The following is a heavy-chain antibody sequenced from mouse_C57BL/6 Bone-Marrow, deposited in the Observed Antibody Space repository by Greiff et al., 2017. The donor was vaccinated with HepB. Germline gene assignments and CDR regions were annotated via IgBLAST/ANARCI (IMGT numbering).Heavy chain of an antibody. D-gene: IGHD2-2*01. CDR1: GFTFSSYA. V-gene: IGHV5-4*01. J-gene: IGHJ3*01. Sequence: EVQLVESGGGLVKPGGSLKLSCAASGFTFSSYAMSWVRQTPEKRLEWVATISDGGSYTYYPDNVKGRFTISRDNAKNNLYLQMSQLKSEDTAMYYCARGYYGYDEGFAYWGQGTLVTVSA. CDR2: ISDGGSYT. CDR3: ARGYYGYDEGFAY.